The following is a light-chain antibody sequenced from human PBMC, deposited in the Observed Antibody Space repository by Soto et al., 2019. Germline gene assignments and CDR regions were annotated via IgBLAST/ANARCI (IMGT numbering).Light chain of an antibody. V-gene: IGKV3-11*01. J-gene: IGKJ4*01. CDR1: QSVDYY. CDR3: LQRSNWPLT. CDR2: AAS. Sequence: EIVLTQSPVTLSLSPGERATLSCRASQSVDYYLAWYQQKPGQAPRLLIYAASNRATGIPARFSGSGSGTDFTLTIRSLEPEDFAVYYCLQRSNWPLTFGGGTKVEIK.